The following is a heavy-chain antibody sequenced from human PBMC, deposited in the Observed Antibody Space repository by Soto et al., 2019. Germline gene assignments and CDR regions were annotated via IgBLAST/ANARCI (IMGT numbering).Heavy chain of an antibody. CDR3: GRKVSYWEGGGGWFDP. V-gene: IGHV3-13*01. D-gene: IGHD1-26*01. J-gene: IGHJ5*02. CDR2: IGTQHDA. CDR1: GFTFSTYD. Sequence: EVQLVESGGGLVQPGGSLRLSCAASGFTFSTYDMHWVRQAPGKGLEWVSAIGTQHDAYYPDSVKGRFTTSRENAKNSLFLQMNSLRAGDTAGYYCGRKVSYWEGGGGWFDPWGQGTLVTVSS.